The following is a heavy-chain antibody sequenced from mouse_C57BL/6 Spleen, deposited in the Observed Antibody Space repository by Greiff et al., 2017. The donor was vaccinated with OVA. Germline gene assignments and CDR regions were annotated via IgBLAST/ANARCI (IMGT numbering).Heavy chain of an antibody. J-gene: IGHJ3*01. CDR1: GFTFSSYA. CDR3: ARDGSSGFAY. Sequence: EVNVVESGGGLVKPGGSLKLSCAASGFTFSSYAMSWVRQTPEKRLEWVATISDGGSYTYYPDNVKGRFTISRDNAKNNLYLQMSHLKSEDTAMYYCARDGSSGFAYWGQGTLVTVSA. D-gene: IGHD3-2*02. V-gene: IGHV5-4*01. CDR2: ISDGGSYT.